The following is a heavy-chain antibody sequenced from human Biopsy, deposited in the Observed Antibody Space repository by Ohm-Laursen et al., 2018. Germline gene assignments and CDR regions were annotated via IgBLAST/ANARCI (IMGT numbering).Heavy chain of an antibody. V-gene: IGHV4-59*01. J-gene: IGHJ4*02. CDR1: GGSISSDY. Sequence: TLSLTCTVSGGSISSDYWSWIRQAPGKGLEWIGYIYYSGSTNYNPSLKSRVTISVDTSKNQFSLMLSSVTAADTAVYYCARSNGYGDYRFDDWGQGTLVTVAS. D-gene: IGHD4-11*01. CDR3: ARSNGYGDYRFDD. CDR2: IYYSGST.